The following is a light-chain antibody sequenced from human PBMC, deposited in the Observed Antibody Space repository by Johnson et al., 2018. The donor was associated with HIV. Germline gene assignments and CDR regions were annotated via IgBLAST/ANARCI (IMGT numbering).Light chain of an antibody. CDR1: RSNTGRNY. J-gene: IGLJ1*01. V-gene: IGLV1-51*02. Sequence: QSVLTQPPSVSAPPGQKVTISCSGSRSNTGRNYASWYQQLPGTAPKLLIYENNKRPSGIPDRFSGSKSGTSATLGITGLQTGDEADYCCATWDSSLRTYVFGTGTKVTVL. CDR2: ENN. CDR3: ATWDSSLRTYV.